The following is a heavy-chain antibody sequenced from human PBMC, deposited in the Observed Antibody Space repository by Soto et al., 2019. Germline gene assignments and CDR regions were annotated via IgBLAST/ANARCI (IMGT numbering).Heavy chain of an antibody. V-gene: IGHV4-30-2*01. J-gene: IGHJ6*01. CDR1: GGSISSGGSS. CDR3: FIIVWEAGNYGMDV. D-gene: IGHD3-16*01. CDR2: IYHSGST. Sequence: SETLSLTCAVSGGSISSGGSSWSWIRQPPGKGLEWIGYIYHSGSTYYNPSLKSRVTISVDRSKNQFSLKLSSVTAADTAVYYCFIIVWEAGNYGMDVWGQVTTFTV.